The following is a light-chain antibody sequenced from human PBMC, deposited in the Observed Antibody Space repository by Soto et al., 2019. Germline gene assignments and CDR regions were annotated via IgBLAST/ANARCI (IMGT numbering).Light chain of an antibody. Sequence: DNQMTQSPSTLSSSVRDRVSITCRVSQSISTWLAWYQQKPGKAPKLLIYKASTLESGVPSRFSGSRSGTEFTLTISSLQTDDFATYYCQQYDSSPLTFGGGTKVDI. CDR1: QSISTW. CDR3: QQYDSSPLT. CDR2: KAS. V-gene: IGKV1-5*03. J-gene: IGKJ4*01.